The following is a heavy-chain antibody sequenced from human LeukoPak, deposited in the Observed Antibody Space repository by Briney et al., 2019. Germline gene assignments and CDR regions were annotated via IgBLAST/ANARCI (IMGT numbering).Heavy chain of an antibody. D-gene: IGHD3-16*01. Sequence: PGRSLRLSCAASGFTFSSYGMHWVRQAPGKGPEWVAVISYDGSNKYYADSVKGRFTISRDNSKNTLYLQMNSLRAEDTAVYYCASGGQFNYWGQGTLVTVSS. CDR3: ASGGQFNY. CDR1: GFTFSSYG. CDR2: ISYDGSNK. V-gene: IGHV3-30*03. J-gene: IGHJ4*02.